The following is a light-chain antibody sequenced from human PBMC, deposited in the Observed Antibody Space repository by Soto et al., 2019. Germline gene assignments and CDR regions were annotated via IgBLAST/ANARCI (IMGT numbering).Light chain of an antibody. Sequence: DIVLTQSPVTLSLSPGERATLSRRASQSVSSSYLAWYQQKPGQAPSLLIYGASSRATGIPDRFSGSGSGTDFTLTIRRLDPEDFAVYYCQQYGSSPLTFGGGTKVDI. CDR1: QSVSSSY. CDR3: QQYGSSPLT. J-gene: IGKJ4*01. CDR2: GAS. V-gene: IGKV3-20*01.